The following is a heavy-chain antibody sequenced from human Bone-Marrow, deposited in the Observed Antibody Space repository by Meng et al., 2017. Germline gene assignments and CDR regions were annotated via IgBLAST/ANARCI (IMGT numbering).Heavy chain of an antibody. J-gene: IGHJ4*02. CDR1: GFTFSDYS. V-gene: IGHV3-11*04. CDR2: ISSSGNTI. CDR3: AGDFDY. Sequence: QVQLVGSGGGLVKPGGSLRISGAASGFTFSDYSMSWIRQAPGKGLEWISYISSSGNTIYYADSVKGRFTISRDNAKNSLYLQMNGLRAEDTAVYYCAGDFDYWGQGTLVTVSS.